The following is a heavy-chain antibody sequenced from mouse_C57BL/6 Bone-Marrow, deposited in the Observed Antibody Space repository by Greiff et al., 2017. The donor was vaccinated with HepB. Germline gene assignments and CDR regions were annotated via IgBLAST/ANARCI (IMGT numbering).Heavy chain of an antibody. CDR3: ARDRLTMDY. CDR1: GFTFSSYA. V-gene: IGHV5-4*01. J-gene: IGHJ4*01. CDR2: ISDGGSYT. Sequence: EVQLVESGGGLVKPGGSLKLSCAASGFTFSSYAMSWVRQTPEKRLEWVATISDGGSYTYYPDNVKGRFTISRDNAKNNLYLQMSHLKSEDTAMYYCARDRLTMDYWGQGTSVTVSS.